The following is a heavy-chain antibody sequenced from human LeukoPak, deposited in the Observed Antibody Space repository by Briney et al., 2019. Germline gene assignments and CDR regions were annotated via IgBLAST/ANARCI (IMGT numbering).Heavy chain of an antibody. V-gene: IGHV3-21*01. J-gene: IGHJ4*02. CDR1: GFTFSSYS. Sequence: GGSLRLSCAASGFTFSSYSMTWVRQAPGKGLEWVSSISSSSSYIYYADSVKGRSTISRDNAKNSLYLQMNSLRAEDTAVYYCARACSGGSCYSDWGQGTLVTVSS. CDR3: ARACSGGSCYSD. CDR2: ISSSSSYI. D-gene: IGHD2-15*01.